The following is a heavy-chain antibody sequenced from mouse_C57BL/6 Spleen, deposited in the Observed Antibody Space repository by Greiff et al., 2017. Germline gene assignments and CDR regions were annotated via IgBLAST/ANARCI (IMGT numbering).Heavy chain of an antibody. CDR1: GFNINDYY. J-gene: IGHJ2*01. CDR3: ASRSLDY. Sequence: DVKLQESGAELVKPGASVKLSCTASGFNINDYYMHWVKQRTEQGLEWIGRIDPEDGETKYAPKFQGKATITADTSSNTAYLQLSSLTSEDTAVYYCASRSLDYWGQGTTLTVSS. CDR2: IDPEDGET. V-gene: IGHV14-2*01.